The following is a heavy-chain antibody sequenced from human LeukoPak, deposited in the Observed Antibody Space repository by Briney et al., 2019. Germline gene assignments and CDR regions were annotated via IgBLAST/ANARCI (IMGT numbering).Heavy chain of an antibody. CDR1: GFTFSSYE. CDR2: ISSSGSTI. CDR3: ARGLSSGWAFDY. V-gene: IGHV3-48*03. D-gene: IGHD6-19*01. J-gene: IGHJ4*02. Sequence: GGSLRLSCAASGFTFSSYEMNWVRQAPGKGLESVSYISSSGSTIYYADSVKGRFTISRDNAKNSLYLQMNSLRAEDTAVYYCARGLSSGWAFDYWGQGTLVTVSS.